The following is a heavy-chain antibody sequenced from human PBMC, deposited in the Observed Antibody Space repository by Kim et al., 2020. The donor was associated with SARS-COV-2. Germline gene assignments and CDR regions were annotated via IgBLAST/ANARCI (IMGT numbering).Heavy chain of an antibody. Sequence: GGSLRLSCAASGFTFSSYAMSWVRQAPGKGLEWVSAISGSGGSTYYADSVKGRFTISRDNSKNTLYLQMNSLRAQDTTVYYCAKFGGYRSGWDTPTIQYYFDDWGHGNLVTGSS. CDR2: ISGSGGST. D-gene: IGHD6-19*01. CDR1: GFTFSSYA. V-gene: IGHV3-23*01. CDR3: AKFGGYRSGWDTPTIQYYFDD. J-gene: IGHJ4*01.